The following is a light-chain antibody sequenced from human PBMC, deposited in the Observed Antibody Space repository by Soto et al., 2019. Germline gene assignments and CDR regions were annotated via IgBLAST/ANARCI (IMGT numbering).Light chain of an antibody. CDR2: GAS. J-gene: IGKJ2*01. Sequence: EIVLTQSPGALSLSPGERATRSCRASQSVSSSYLAWYQQQPGQAPRLLIYGASSRATGIPDRFSGSGSGTDFTLTISRLEPEDFAVYYCQQYGSSPYTFGQGTKLEIK. V-gene: IGKV3-20*01. CDR1: QSVSSSY. CDR3: QQYGSSPYT.